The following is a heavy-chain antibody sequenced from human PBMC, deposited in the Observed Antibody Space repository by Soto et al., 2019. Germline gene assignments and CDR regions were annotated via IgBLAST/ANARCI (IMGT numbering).Heavy chain of an antibody. D-gene: IGHD3-22*01. CDR1: GGFTINSSCY. J-gene: IGHJ4*02. Sequence: LEDLSVTSTVSGGFTINSSCYWGWIHQPPGKGLEWIGSIYYSGSTYYNPSLKSRVTISVDTSKNQFSLKLSSVTAADTAVYYCARPYDSSGYYYDYWGQGTLVTVS. V-gene: IGHV4-39*01. CDR3: ARPYDSSGYYYDY. CDR2: IYYSGST.